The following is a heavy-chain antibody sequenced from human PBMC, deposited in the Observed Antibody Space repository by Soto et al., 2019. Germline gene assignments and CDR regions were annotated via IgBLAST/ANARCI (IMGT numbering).Heavy chain of an antibody. Sequence: QVQLQESGPGLVKPSLTLSLTCTVSGGSISSGGYYWSWIRQHPGKGLEWIGYIYYSGSTYYNPSLKSRVTISVDTSQNPFSLKMSSVTAADTAVYYCARDRSYSSGWYDYWGQGTLVTVSS. D-gene: IGHD6-19*01. CDR3: ARDRSYSSGWYDY. CDR2: IYYSGST. CDR1: GGSISSGGYY. J-gene: IGHJ4*02. V-gene: IGHV4-31*03.